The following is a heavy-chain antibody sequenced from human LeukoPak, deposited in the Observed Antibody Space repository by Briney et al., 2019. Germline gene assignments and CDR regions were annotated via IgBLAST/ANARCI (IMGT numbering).Heavy chain of an antibody. CDR2: ISSSGSTI. Sequence: PGGSLRLSCAASGFTFSDYYMSWIRQAPGKGLEWVSYISSSGSTIYYADYVKGRFTISRDNAKNSLYLQMNSLRAEDTAVYYCARDSLFATTSGGSDYWGQETLVTVSS. D-gene: IGHD3-16*01. J-gene: IGHJ4*02. CDR3: ARDSLFATTSGGSDY. CDR1: GFTFSDYY. V-gene: IGHV3-11*01.